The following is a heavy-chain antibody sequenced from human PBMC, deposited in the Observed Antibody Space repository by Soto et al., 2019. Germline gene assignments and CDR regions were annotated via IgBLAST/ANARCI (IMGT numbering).Heavy chain of an antibody. CDR2: SSNSGTFT. Sequence: GGSLRLSCEASGFTFSDYYMSWIPQVPGKGPEWIAYSSNSGTFTKYADSVKGRFSISRDNAKNSLYLQINNLSGEDTATYFCARSGDNYNLLDYWGQGTPVTVSS. CDR1: GFTFSDYY. V-gene: IGHV3-11*06. CDR3: ARSGDNYNLLDY. D-gene: IGHD1-1*01. J-gene: IGHJ4*02.